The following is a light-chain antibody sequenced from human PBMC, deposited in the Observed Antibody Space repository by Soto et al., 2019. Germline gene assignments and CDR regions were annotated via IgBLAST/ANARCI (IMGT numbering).Light chain of an antibody. V-gene: IGKV3-20*01. CDR1: QSVSSSY. Sequence: EIVLTQSPGTLSLSPGERATLSCRASQSVSSSYLAWYQQKPGQAPRLLIYGASSRATGIPDRFSGSGSGIDFTLTISRLEPEDFAVYYCQQYCSSPPYTFGQGTKLEIK. CDR3: QQYCSSPPYT. CDR2: GAS. J-gene: IGKJ2*01.